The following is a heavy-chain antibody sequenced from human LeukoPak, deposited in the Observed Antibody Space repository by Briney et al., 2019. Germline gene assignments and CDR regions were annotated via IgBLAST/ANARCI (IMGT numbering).Heavy chain of an antibody. CDR2: INHSGST. V-gene: IGHV4-34*01. J-gene: IGHJ6*02. CDR1: GGSFSGYY. Sequence: SETLSLTCAVYGGSFSGYYWSWIRQPPGKGLEWIGEINHSGSTNYNPSLKSRVTISVDTSKNQFSLKLSSVTAADTAVYYCAGRASSVIYYYYGMDVWGQGTTVTVSS. CDR3: AGRASSVIYYYYGMDV. D-gene: IGHD6-19*01.